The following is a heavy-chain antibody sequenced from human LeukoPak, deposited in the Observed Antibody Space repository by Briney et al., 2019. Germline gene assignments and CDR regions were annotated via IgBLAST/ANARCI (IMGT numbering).Heavy chain of an antibody. CDR1: GFTVSSKD. Sequence: GGSLRLSCAASGFTVSSKDMSWVRQAPGKGLEWVSVIYRGGSTYYADSVKGRFTISRDNSKNTLYLQMNSLRVKDTAKYYCATYRVYGIDYWGQGTLVTVSS. V-gene: IGHV3-53*01. D-gene: IGHD5/OR15-5a*01. J-gene: IGHJ4*02. CDR3: ATYRVYGIDY. CDR2: IYRGGST.